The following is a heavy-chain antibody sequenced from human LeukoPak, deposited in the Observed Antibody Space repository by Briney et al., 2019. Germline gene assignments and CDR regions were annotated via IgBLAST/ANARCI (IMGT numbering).Heavy chain of an antibody. J-gene: IGHJ3*02. V-gene: IGHV3-30*18. CDR3: AKGGRVVVSMGDAFDI. CDR2: ISSDGSSK. Sequence: PGRSLRLSCVASGFTFSYYGIHWVRQAPGKGLEWVAVISSDGSSKYYEDSVKGRFTISRDNSKKTLYLQMNSLRTEDTAVYYCAKGGRVVVSMGDAFDIWGQGTTATVSS. D-gene: IGHD2-15*01. CDR1: GFTFSYYG.